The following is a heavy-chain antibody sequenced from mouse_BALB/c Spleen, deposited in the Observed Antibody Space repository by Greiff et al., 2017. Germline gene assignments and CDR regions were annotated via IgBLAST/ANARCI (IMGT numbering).Heavy chain of an antibody. CDR2: ISYDGSN. Sequence: EVQLQQSGPGLVKPSQSLSLTCSVTGYSITSGYYWNWIRQFPGNKLEWMGYISYDGSNNYNPSLKNRISITRDTSKNQFFLKLNSVTTEDTATYYCARRDYGNYEDYWGQGTTLTVSS. D-gene: IGHD2-1*01. J-gene: IGHJ2*01. CDR3: ARRDYGNYEDY. CDR1: GYSITSGYY. V-gene: IGHV3-6*02.